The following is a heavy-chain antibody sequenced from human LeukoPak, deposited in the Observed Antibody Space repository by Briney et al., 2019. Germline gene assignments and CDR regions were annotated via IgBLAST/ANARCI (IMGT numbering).Heavy chain of an antibody. CDR3: ATEVVY. Sequence: PGGSLRLSCAASGFNSNDYVMSWVRQAPGKGLGWVSSISGSGRSLYYADSIKGRFNISRDNSKHILYLQMDSLRAEDTAIYYCATEVVYWGQGALVTVSS. CDR2: ISGSGRSL. CDR1: GFNSNDYV. V-gene: IGHV3-23*01. J-gene: IGHJ4*02.